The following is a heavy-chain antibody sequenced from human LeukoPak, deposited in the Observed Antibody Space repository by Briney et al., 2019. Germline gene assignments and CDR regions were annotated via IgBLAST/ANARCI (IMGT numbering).Heavy chain of an antibody. CDR2: INPDGSTT. Sequence: GGSLRLSCAASGFIFSNYWMHWVRQDPGKGLVWVSFINPDGSTTNYADSVKGRFTISRDNAKNALYLQMNSLRAEDTAVYYCAREAGYSSSCLDYWGQGTLVTVSS. CDR1: GFIFSNYW. J-gene: IGHJ4*02. CDR3: AREAGYSSSCLDY. V-gene: IGHV3-74*01. D-gene: IGHD6-13*01.